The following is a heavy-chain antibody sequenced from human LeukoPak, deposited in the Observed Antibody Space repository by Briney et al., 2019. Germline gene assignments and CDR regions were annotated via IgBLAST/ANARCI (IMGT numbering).Heavy chain of an antibody. D-gene: IGHD4-23*01. J-gene: IGHJ2*01. CDR3: ARHIYYGGNSHFDL. V-gene: IGHV4-30-2*01. CDR2: IYHSGST. Sequence: KASETLSLTCAVSGGSISSGGYSWSWIRQPPGKGLEWIGYIYHSGSTYYNPSLKSRVTISVDRSKNQFSLKLSSVTAADTAVYYCARHIYYGGNSHFDLWGRGTLVTVSS. CDR1: GGSISSGGYS.